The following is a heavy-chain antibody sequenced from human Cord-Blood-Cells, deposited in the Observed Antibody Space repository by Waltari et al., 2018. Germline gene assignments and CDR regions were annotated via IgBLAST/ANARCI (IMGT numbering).Heavy chain of an antibody. Sequence: QVQLQQWGAGLLKPSETLSPTCAVYGGSFSGYYWSWIRQPLGKGLEWIGEINNMGSTNYNPSLKSRVTISVDTSKNQFSLKLSSVTAADTAVYYCARGAWYSSSWYYFDYWGQGTLVTVSS. CDR2: INNMGST. D-gene: IGHD6-13*01. J-gene: IGHJ4*02. CDR3: ARGAWYSSSWYYFDY. V-gene: IGHV4-34*01. CDR1: GGSFSGYY.